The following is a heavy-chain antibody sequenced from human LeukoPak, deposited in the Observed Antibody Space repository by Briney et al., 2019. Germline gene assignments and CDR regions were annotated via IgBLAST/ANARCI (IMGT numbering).Heavy chain of an antibody. J-gene: IGHJ5*02. CDR2: IFYSGST. D-gene: IGHD3-3*01. CDR3: GSGSGPNKRIDT. CDR1: GGSVSSDGYY. Sequence: SETLSLTCTVSGGSVSSDGYYWSWIRQPPGKGLESIGYIFYSGSTNYNPSLKSRVTISVDTSKNQFSLKLSSVTAADTAVYYCGSGSGPNKRIDTWGKEPLVTVS. V-gene: IGHV4-61*08.